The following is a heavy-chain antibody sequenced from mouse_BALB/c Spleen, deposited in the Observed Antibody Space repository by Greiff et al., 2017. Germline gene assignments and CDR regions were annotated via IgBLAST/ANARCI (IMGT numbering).Heavy chain of an antibody. CDR2: IYPGDGDT. D-gene: IGHD1-1*01. CDR1: GYAFSSSW. V-gene: IGHV1-82*01. CDR3: ARSLTTVKDY. Sequence: QVQLQQSGPELVKPGASVKISCKASGYAFSSSWMNWVKQRPGQGLEWIGRIYPGDGDTNYNGKFKGKATLTADKSSSTAYMQLSSLTSVDSAVYFCARSLTTVKDYWGQGTTLTVSS. J-gene: IGHJ2*01.